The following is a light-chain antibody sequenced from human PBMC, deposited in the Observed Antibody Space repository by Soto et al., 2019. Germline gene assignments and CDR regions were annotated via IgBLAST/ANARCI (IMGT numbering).Light chain of an antibody. Sequence: DIQMTQCPSTLSASVGARVTITCRASQNINSWLAWYTTAPGKATKVLMYKASTLESGVPSRVGGSGSETEFTLTISGLQPEDWATYYCQQYKSFMYTFGQGTKVDIK. J-gene: IGKJ2*01. V-gene: IGKV1-5*03. CDR3: QQYKSFMYT. CDR2: KAS. CDR1: QNINSW.